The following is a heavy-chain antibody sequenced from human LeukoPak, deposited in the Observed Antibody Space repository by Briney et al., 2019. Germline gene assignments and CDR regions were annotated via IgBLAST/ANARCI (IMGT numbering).Heavy chain of an antibody. V-gene: IGHV1-69*04. Sequence: GASVKVSCKASGGTFSSYAISCVRQAPGQGLEWMGRIIPILGIANYAQKFQGRVTITADKSTSTAYMELSSLRSEDTAVYYCAREGYYDSSGYPYYWGQGTLVTVSS. CDR3: AREGYYDSSGYPYY. CDR1: GGTFSSYA. CDR2: IIPILGIA. J-gene: IGHJ4*02. D-gene: IGHD3-22*01.